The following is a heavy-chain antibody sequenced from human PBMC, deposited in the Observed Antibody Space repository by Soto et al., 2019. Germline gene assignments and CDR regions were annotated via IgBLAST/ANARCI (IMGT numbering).Heavy chain of an antibody. V-gene: IGHV3-23*01. CDR2: ISGSGGST. CDR1: GFTFSSYA. D-gene: IGHD1-26*01. J-gene: IGHJ4*02. Sequence: GGSLRLSCAASGFTFSSYAMSWVRQAPGKGLGWVSAISGSGGSTYYADSVKGRFTISRDNSKNTLYLQMNSLRAEDTAVYYYANNRRVFRFLVGHLDHWGQEPRVTISS. CDR3: ANNRRVFRFLVGHLDH.